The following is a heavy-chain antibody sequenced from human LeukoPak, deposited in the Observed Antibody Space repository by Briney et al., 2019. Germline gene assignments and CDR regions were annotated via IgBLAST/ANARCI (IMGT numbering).Heavy chain of an antibody. CDR3: ARALTAIGY. V-gene: IGHV4-34*01. D-gene: IGHD2-21*02. CDR1: GWTFTGYY. J-gene: IGHJ4*02. CDR2: INHSGST. Sequence: SETVSLTCAVYGWTFTGYYCNWIRQPPGKGLEWIGEINHSGSTNYNPSLKSRVTISVDTSKNQFSLKLSSVTAADTAVYYCARALTAIGYWGQGTLVTVSS.